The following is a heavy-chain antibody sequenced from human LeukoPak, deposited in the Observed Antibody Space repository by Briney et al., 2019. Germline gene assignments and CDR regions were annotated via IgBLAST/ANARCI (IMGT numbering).Heavy chain of an antibody. CDR2: IRYDGSNK. D-gene: IGHD5-12*01. V-gene: IGHV3-30*02. J-gene: IGHJ4*02. CDR3: ANPGDSSYD. Sequence: GGSLRLSCAASAFTFSDYSMNWVRQAPGKGLEWVAFIRYDGSNKYYADSVKGRFTISRDNSKNTLYLQMNSLRAEDTAVYYCANPGDSSYDWGQGTLVTVSS. CDR1: AFTFSDYS.